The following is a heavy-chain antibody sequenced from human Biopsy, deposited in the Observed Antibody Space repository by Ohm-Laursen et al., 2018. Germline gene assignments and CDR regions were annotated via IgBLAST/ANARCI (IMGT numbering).Heavy chain of an antibody. CDR2: IYPGGST. J-gene: IGHJ5*02. CDR3: ARDYDTSGYYYVS. Sequence: TLSLTCNVSGGDINNYYWSWIRQPAGKGLEWIGRIYPGGSTHYKPSLKSRVNMSVDTSKNQFSLKLNSVTAADTAVYYCARDYDTSGYYYVSWGQGTLVTVSS. CDR1: GGDINNYY. D-gene: IGHD3-22*01. V-gene: IGHV4-4*07.